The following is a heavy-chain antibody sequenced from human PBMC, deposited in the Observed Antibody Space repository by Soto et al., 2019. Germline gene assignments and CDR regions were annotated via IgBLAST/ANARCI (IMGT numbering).Heavy chain of an antibody. Sequence: SETLSLTCAVSGYSISSGYYWGWIRQPPGKGLEWIGSISHSGSTQYNPSLKSRVTISVDTSKNHFSLKLNSMTAADSAVYYCARLYGYTDFWGQGALVTVSS. V-gene: IGHV4-38-2*01. D-gene: IGHD5-18*01. CDR2: ISHSGST. CDR1: GYSISSGYY. CDR3: ARLYGYTDF. J-gene: IGHJ4*02.